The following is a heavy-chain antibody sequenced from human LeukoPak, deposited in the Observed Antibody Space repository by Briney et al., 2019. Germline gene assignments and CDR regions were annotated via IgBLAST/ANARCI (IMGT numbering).Heavy chain of an antibody. CDR3: AKDHRGSGSYYWFDP. Sequence: GGSLRLSCAASGFTFSSYAMSWVRQAPGKGLEWVLAISGSGGSTYYADSVKGRFTISRDNSKNALYLQMNSLRAEDTAVYYCAKDHRGSGSYYWFDPWGQGALVTVSS. J-gene: IGHJ5*02. CDR1: GFTFSSYA. D-gene: IGHD3-10*01. V-gene: IGHV3-23*01. CDR2: ISGSGGST.